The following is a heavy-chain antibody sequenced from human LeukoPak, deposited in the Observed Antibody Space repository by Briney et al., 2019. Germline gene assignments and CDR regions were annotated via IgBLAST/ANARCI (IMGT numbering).Heavy chain of an antibody. CDR2: ISGSGGST. CDR1: GFTFSSYA. D-gene: IGHD5-18*01. J-gene: IGHJ2*01. V-gene: IGHV3-23*01. Sequence: GGSLRLSCAASGFTFSSYAMSWVRQAPGKGLEWVSAISGSGGSTYYADSVKGRFTISRDNSKNTLYLQMNSLRAEDTAVYYFAKVAEGRIQLWYFDLWGRGTLVTVSS. CDR3: AKVAEGRIQLWYFDL.